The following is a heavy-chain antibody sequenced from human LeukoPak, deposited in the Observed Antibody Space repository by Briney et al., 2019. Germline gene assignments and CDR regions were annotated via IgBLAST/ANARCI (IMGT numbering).Heavy chain of an antibody. CDR2: ISYDGSNK. V-gene: IGHV3-30*03. J-gene: IGHJ4*02. CDR3: ASYPAGYCSSTSCYRGSSADDY. D-gene: IGHD2-2*01. CDR1: GFTFSSYS. Sequence: PGGSLRLSCAASGFTFSSYSMNWVRQAPGKGLEWVAVISYDGSNKYYADSVKGRFTISRDNSKNTLYLQMNSLRAEDTAVYYCASYPAGYCSSTSCYRGSSADDYWGQGTLVTVSS.